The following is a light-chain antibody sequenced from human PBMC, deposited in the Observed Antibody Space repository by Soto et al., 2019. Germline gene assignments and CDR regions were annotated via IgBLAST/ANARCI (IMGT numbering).Light chain of an antibody. CDR2: DVS. J-gene: IGKJ4*01. CDR3: QQYFSHPLT. Sequence: FTLNSSVRNRVITTFRGSQSLGTWLAWYQQKPGTAPVLLIYDVSRLESGVPSRFSGRGSGTEFTLTISSLQPDDFATYYCQQYFSHPLTFGGGTKVDIK. V-gene: IGKV1-5*01. CDR1: QSLGTW.